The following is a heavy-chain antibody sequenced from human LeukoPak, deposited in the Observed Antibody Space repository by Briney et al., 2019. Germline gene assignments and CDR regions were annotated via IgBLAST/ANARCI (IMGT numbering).Heavy chain of an antibody. Sequence: GGSLRLSCAASGFTFSNYWMHWVRQAPGKGLVWVSRLNLDGSYTTYADSVKGRFTISRDNAKNSLYLQMNSLRAKDTAVYYCARARGGYLKKYYYYGMDVWGQGTTVTVSS. CDR2: LNLDGSYT. V-gene: IGHV3-74*01. CDR1: GFTFSNYW. J-gene: IGHJ6*02. CDR3: ARARGGYLKKYYYYGMDV. D-gene: IGHD5-12*01.